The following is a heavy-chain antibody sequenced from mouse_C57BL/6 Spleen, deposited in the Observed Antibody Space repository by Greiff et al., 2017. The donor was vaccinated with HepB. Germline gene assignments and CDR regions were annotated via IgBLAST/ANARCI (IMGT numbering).Heavy chain of an antibody. CDR3: AREVLLRDYFDY. CDR1: GYAFSSSW. CDR2: INPSNGGT. Sequence: VQLQQSGPELVKPGASVKISCKASGYAFSSSWMNWVKQRPGKGLEWIGNINPSNGGTNYNEKFKSKATLTVDKSSSTAYMQLSSLTSEDSAVYYCAREVLLRDYFDYWGQGTTLTVSS. J-gene: IGHJ2*01. D-gene: IGHD1-1*01. V-gene: IGHV1-53*01.